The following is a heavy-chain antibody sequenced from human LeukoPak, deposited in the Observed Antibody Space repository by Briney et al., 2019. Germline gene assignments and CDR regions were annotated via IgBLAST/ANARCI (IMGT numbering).Heavy chain of an antibody. V-gene: IGHV4-39*01. J-gene: IGHJ6*02. CDR3: ARHNDYASLMDV. Sequence: KPPETLSLTCTVFGVSVTTSGYYGAWIRQPPGRGLEWIGSISYSGITYYKPSLRGRVTISGDTAKNQFSLKLSSVTAADTAVYYCARHNDYASLMDVWGQGTTVTVSS. CDR1: GVSVTTSGYY. D-gene: IGHD2-2*01. CDR2: ISYSGIT.